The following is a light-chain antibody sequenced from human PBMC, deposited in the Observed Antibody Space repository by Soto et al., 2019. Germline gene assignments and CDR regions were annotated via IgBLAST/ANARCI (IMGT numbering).Light chain of an antibody. CDR3: QSSDSRLSGSDV. Sequence: QSVLTQPPSVSVAPGQRVTISCTGSSSNIGAGYHVHWYQQLPGAAPKLLIFGDSNRPSGVPDRFSGSKSGTSASLAITGLQADDEADYYCQSSDSRLSGSDVFGTGTRSPS. CDR2: GDS. J-gene: IGLJ1*01. CDR1: SSNIGAGYH. V-gene: IGLV1-40*01.